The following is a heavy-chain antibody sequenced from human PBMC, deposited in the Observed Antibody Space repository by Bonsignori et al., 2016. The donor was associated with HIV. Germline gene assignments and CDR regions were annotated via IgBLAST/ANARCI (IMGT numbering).Heavy chain of an antibody. V-gene: IGHV3-74*01. D-gene: IGHD3/OR15-3a*01. CDR3: ARGTGYALSD. Sequence: VRQAPGKGLVWVSRINSDGSSTSYADSVKGRFTISRDNAKNTLYLQMNSLRAEDTAVYYCARGTGYALSDWGQGTLVTVSS. J-gene: IGHJ4*02. CDR2: INSDGSST.